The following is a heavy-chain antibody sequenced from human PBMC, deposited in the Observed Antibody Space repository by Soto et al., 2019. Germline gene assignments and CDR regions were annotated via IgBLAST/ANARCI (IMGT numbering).Heavy chain of an antibody. CDR1: GGSFRGFH. Sequence: PSETPSPTCPVYGGSFRGFHWGWVPPPPREGAGWIGEINYSGSTNYNPSLKSRVTISVDTSKNQFSLKLSSVTAADTAVYYCARGRAGGPVTIYYYYYMDVWGKGTTVTVSS. CDR3: ARGRAGGPVTIYYYYYMDV. D-gene: IGHD4-17*01. CDR2: INYSGST. V-gene: IGHV4-34*01. J-gene: IGHJ6*03.